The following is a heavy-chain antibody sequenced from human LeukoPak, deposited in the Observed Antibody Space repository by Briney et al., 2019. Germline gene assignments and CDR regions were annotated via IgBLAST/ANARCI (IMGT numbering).Heavy chain of an antibody. V-gene: IGHV4-34*01. CDR2: INHSGST. J-gene: IGHJ4*02. CDR3: ARRKILTGYYRAFVY. Sequence: SETLSLTCAVYGGSFSGYYWSWIRQPPGKGLEWIGEINHSGSTNYNPSLKSRVTISVDTSKNQFSLKLSSVTAADTAVYYCARRKILTGYYRAFVYWGQGTLVTVSS. D-gene: IGHD3-9*01. CDR1: GGSFSGYY.